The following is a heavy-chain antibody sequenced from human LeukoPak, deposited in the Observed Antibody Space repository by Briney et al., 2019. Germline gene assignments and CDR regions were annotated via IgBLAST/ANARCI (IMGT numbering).Heavy chain of an antibody. J-gene: IGHJ4*02. Sequence: GGSLRLSCAASGFTFSDYYMSWIRQAPGKGLEWVSYISSSGSTIYYADSVKGRFTISRDNAKNSLYLQMNSLRAEDTAVYYCARVWYYDILRSGGSFDYWGQGTLVTVSS. D-gene: IGHD3-9*01. CDR3: ARVWYYDILRSGGSFDY. V-gene: IGHV3-11*01. CDR2: ISSSGSTI. CDR1: GFTFSDYY.